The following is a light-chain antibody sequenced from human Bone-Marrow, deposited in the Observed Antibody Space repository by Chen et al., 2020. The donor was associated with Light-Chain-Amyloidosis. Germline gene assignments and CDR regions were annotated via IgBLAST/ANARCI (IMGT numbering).Light chain of an antibody. CDR2: KVS. J-gene: IGKJ2*01. CDR3: MHGRHWPPMYT. V-gene: IGKV2-30*01. CDR1: QSLVFSDGNIY. Sequence: VVMTQSPLSLPVTLGQPASLSCKSSQSLVFSDGNIYLNWFHQRPGQSPRRLIYKVSNRDSGVPDRFTGSGSGTDFTLKITMVEAEDVGVYYCMHGRHWPPMYTFGQGTKVEL.